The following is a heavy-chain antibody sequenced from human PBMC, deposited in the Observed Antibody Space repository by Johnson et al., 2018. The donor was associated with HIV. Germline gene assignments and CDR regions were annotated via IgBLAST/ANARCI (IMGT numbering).Heavy chain of an antibody. V-gene: IGHV3-30*18. CDR3: AKDMGYSSSYDAFDI. CDR2: ISYDGSNK. J-gene: IGHJ3*02. D-gene: IGHD6-6*01. CDR1: GFTFSSYG. Sequence: QVQLVESGGGVVQPGRSLRLSCPASGFTFSSYGMHWVRQAPGKGLEWVAVISYDGSNKYYADSVKGRFTISRDNAKNSLYLQMNSLRAEDTALYYCAKDMGYSSSYDAFDIWGQGTMVTVSS.